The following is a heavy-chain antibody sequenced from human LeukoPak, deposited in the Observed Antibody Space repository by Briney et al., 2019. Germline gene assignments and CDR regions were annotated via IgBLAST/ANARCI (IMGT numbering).Heavy chain of an antibody. CDR2: IIPIFGTA. J-gene: IGHJ5*02. CDR1: GGTFSSYA. CDR3: ASFPTGYCSGGSCYSPGWFDP. V-gene: IGHV1-69*13. Sequence: SVKVSCKASGGTFSSYAISWVRQAPGQGLEWMGGIIPIFGTANYAQKFQGRVTITADESTSTAYMELSSLRSEDTAVYYCASFPTGYCSGGSCYSPGWFDPWGQGTLVTVSS. D-gene: IGHD2-15*01.